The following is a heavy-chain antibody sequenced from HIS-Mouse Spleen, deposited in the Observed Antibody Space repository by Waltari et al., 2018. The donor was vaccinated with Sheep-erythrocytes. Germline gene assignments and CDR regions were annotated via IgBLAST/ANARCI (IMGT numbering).Heavy chain of an antibody. D-gene: IGHD2-2*01. CDR1: GFSFDDYA. J-gene: IGHJ4*02. Sequence: EVQLVESGGGLVQPGRSLRLSCAASGFSFDDYAMHWVGQAPGKGMGWGLGISGNSGSIGYADSVKGRFTIARDNAKNSLYLQMNSLRAEDTALYYCAKDISRNIVVVPAAVGDYWGQGTLVTVSS. CDR3: AKDISRNIVVVPAAVGDY. CDR2: ISGNSGSI. V-gene: IGHV3-9*01.